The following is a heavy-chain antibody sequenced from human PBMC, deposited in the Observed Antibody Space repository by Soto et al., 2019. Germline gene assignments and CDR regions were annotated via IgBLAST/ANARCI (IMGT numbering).Heavy chain of an antibody. D-gene: IGHD6-19*01. J-gene: IGHJ6*02. Sequence: EVQLVESGGGLVKPGGSLRLSCAASGFTFSSYSMNWVRQAPGKGLEWVSSISSSSSYIYYADSVKGRFTISRDNAKNSLYLQMNSLRAEDTAVYYCATGTRSGEQWLFRYYYYYGMDVWGQGTTVTVSS. CDR1: GFTFSSYS. CDR2: ISSSSSYI. V-gene: IGHV3-21*01. CDR3: ATGTRSGEQWLFRYYYYYGMDV.